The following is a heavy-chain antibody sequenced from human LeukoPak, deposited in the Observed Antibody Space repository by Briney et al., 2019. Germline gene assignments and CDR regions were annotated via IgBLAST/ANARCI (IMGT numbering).Heavy chain of an antibody. J-gene: IGHJ4*02. CDR2: VFYTGTI. Sequence: SETLSLTCTVSGVSMRTHYWTWLRQPPGKGLEGIGYVFYTGTIIYNPSLNSRVTMSVDTSKSQFSLRLSSVTAADTAVYYCARGDGWHDKWGQGTLVTVSS. V-gene: IGHV4-59*11. CDR1: GVSMRTHY. D-gene: IGHD1-1*01. CDR3: ARGDGWHDK.